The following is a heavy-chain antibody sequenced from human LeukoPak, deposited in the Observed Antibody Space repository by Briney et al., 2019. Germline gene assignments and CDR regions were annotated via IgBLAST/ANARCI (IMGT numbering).Heavy chain of an antibody. V-gene: IGHV3-74*01. J-gene: IGHJ6*04. Sequence: GGSLRLSCAASGFTFSSYWMHWVRQAPGEGLVWVSRIKSDGSSTSYADSVKGRFTISRDNAKNTLYLQMNSLRAEDTAVYYCAREMVHYYGMDVWGKGTTVTVSS. CDR1: GFTFSSYW. CDR2: IKSDGSST. CDR3: AREMVHYYGMDV. D-gene: IGHD2-8*01.